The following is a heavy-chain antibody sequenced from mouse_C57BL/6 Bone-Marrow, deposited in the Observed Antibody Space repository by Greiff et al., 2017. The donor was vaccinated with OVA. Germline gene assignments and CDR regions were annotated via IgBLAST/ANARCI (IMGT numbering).Heavy chain of an antibody. J-gene: IGHJ3*01. CDR1: GYTFTSYW. CDR3: ASSLYYAPFAY. V-gene: IGHV1-50*01. CDR2: LDPSASYT. D-gene: IGHD1-1*01. Sequence: QVQLQQPGAELVKPGASVKLSCKASGYTFTSYWMQWVKQRPGQGLAWIGELDPSASYTNYNQKFKGKATLTVDTSSRTAYMPLSSLPSEDSAVYYCASSLYYAPFAYWGQGTLVTVSA.